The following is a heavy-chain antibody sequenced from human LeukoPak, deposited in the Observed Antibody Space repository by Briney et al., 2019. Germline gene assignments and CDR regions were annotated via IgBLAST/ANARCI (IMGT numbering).Heavy chain of an antibody. Sequence: ATVKVSCKASGYTFTSYAMHWVRQAPGQRLEWMGWINAGIGNTKYSQKFQGRVTITRDTSASTAYMELSSLRSEDTAVYYCARDPAYSSSWYKHYYGMDVWGQGTTVTVSS. CDR3: ARDPAYSSSWYKHYYGMDV. D-gene: IGHD6-13*01. CDR2: INAGIGNT. J-gene: IGHJ6*02. V-gene: IGHV1-3*01. CDR1: GYTFTSYA.